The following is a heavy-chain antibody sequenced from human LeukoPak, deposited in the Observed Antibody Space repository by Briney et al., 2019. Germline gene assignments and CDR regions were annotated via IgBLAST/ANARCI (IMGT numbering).Heavy chain of an antibody. V-gene: IGHV4-59*01. CDR3: ARRYYDSSGYDY. J-gene: IGHJ4*02. D-gene: IGHD3-22*01. CDR2: IYYSGST. CDR1: GGSISSYY. Sequence: SETLSLTCTVSGGSISSYYWSWIRQPPGKGLEWIGYIYYSGSTNYNPSLKSRVTISVDTSKNQFSLKLSSVTAADTAVYYCARRYYDSSGYDYWGQGTLVTVS.